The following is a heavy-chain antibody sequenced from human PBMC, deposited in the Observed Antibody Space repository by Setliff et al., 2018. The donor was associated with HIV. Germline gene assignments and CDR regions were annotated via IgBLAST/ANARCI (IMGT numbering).Heavy chain of an antibody. D-gene: IGHD6-19*01. V-gene: IGHV4-39*01. J-gene: IGHJ5*02. CDR3: ARPHSGRGGGAYFDP. Sequence: SETLSLTCTVSGGSFRSSRYYWGWIRQPPGKGLEWIGNIHYGGFFWYSPSLKSRVTISVDTSKNQFSLKLSSVTAADTAVYYCARPHSGRGGGAYFDPWGQGILVTVSS. CDR1: GGSFRSSRYY. CDR2: IHYGGFF.